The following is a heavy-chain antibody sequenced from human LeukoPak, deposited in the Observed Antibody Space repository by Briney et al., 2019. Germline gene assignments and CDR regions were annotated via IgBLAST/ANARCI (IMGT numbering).Heavy chain of an antibody. V-gene: IGHV4-61*02. CDR2: IYTSGRT. CDR1: GGSISSGSYY. Sequence: SETLSLTCTVSGGSISSGSYYWSWIRQPAGKGLEWIGRIYTSGRTHYNPSLQSRVTISVDTSKNQFSLKLSSVTAADTAVYYCARSPATYYYDSSGYYYVYFQHWGQGTLVTVSS. CDR3: ARSPATYYYDSSGYYYVYFQH. J-gene: IGHJ1*01. D-gene: IGHD3-22*01.